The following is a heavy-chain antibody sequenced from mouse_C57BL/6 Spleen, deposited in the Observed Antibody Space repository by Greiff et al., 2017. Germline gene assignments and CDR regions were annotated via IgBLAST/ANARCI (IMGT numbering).Heavy chain of an antibody. CDR3: VVEGY. CDR1: GYTFTDYE. J-gene: IGHJ2*01. CDR2: IDPETGGT. D-gene: IGHD1-1*01. V-gene: IGHV1-15*01. Sequence: QLKESGAELVRPGASVTLSCKASGYTFTDYEMHWVKQTPVHGLEWIGAIDPETGGTAYNQKFKGKAILTADKSSSTAYMELRSLTSEDSAFYYTVVEGYWGQGTTLTVSS.